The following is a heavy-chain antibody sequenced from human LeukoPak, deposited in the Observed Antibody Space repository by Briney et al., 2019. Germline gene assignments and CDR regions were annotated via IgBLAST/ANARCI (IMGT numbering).Heavy chain of an antibody. CDR2: IVPIFGTA. D-gene: IGHD2-2*01. CDR3: AREVLGYCSSTSCSWGYGMDV. Sequence: ASLKVSCKASGGTFSSYAISWVRQAPGQGLEWVGGIVPIFGTANYAQKFQGRVTITADESTSTAYMELSSLRSEDTAVYYCAREVLGYCSSTSCSWGYGMDVWGKGTTVTVSS. J-gene: IGHJ6*04. V-gene: IGHV1-69*01. CDR1: GGTFSSYA.